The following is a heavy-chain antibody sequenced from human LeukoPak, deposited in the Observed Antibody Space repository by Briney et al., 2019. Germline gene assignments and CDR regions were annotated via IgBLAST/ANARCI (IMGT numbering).Heavy chain of an antibody. Sequence: SETLSLTCAVYGGSFSGYYWSWIRQPPGKGLEWIGEINHSGSTNYNPSLKSRVTISVDTSKNQFSLKLSSVTAADTAVYYCASSRSGGSCYDYYFDYWGQGTLVTVSS. CDR2: INHSGST. CDR3: ASSRSGGSCYDYYFDY. CDR1: GGSFSGYY. J-gene: IGHJ4*02. D-gene: IGHD2-15*01. V-gene: IGHV4-34*01.